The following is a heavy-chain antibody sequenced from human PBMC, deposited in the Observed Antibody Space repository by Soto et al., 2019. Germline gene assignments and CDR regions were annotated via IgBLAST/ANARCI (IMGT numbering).Heavy chain of an antibody. CDR2: IIPIFGTA. CDR3: AREGVQQQLVPYFDY. V-gene: IGHV1-69*13. CDR1: GGTFSSYA. D-gene: IGHD6-13*01. Sequence: ASVKVSCKASGGTFSSYAISWVRQAPGQGLEWMGGIIPIFGTANYAQKFQGRVTITADESTSTAYMELSSLRSEDTAVYYCAREGVQQQLVPYFDYWGQGTLVTVSS. J-gene: IGHJ4*02.